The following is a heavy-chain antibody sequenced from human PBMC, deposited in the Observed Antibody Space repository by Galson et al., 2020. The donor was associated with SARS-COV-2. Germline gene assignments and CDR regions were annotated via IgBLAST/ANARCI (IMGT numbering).Heavy chain of an antibody. J-gene: IGHJ3*02. CDR3: TRRPTYCSSFWDAFEI. D-gene: IGHD6-6*01. Sequence: GGSLRLSCAASGFTFSDPPMHWVRQASGRGREWVGRIRREANKHATAYAASVKGRFTISRDDSENTAYLQMNSLKTEDTAVYYCTRRPTYCSSFWDAFEIWGQGTMVTVSS. CDR1: GFTFSDPP. CDR2: IRREANKHAT. V-gene: IGHV3-73*01.